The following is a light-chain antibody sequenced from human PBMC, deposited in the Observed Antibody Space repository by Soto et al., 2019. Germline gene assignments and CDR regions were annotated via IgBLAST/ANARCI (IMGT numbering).Light chain of an antibody. V-gene: IGKV3-15*01. Sequence: EIILTQSPATLSLSPGEKATLSFRASQSISNNFAWFQQKPGQVPRLLIYGASDRATGVSARFSGSGSGTEFTLTISSLQSEDFAVYYCLQYHYWWTFGQGTKVDI. CDR2: GAS. J-gene: IGKJ1*01. CDR1: QSISNN. CDR3: LQYHYWWT.